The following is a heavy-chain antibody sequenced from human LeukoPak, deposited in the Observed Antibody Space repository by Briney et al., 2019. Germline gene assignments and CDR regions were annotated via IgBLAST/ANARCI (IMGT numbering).Heavy chain of an antibody. CDR2: ISGSGAST. CDR1: GLTFSTYG. CDR3: AKDRGWFGGSLANFDY. V-gene: IGHV3-23*01. D-gene: IGHD3-10*01. J-gene: IGHJ4*02. Sequence: GGSLRLSCAASGLTFSTYGMTWVRQAPGKGLEWVSAISGSGASTYYADSVKGRSTISRDNSKNTLYVQMNILRAEDTAVYYCAKDRGWFGGSLANFDYWGQGTLVTVSS.